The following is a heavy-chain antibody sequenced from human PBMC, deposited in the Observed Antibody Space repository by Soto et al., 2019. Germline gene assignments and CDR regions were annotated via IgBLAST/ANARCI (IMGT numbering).Heavy chain of an antibody. J-gene: IGHJ4*02. CDR3: ASTSGGALAVHLAY. Sequence: SVKVSCKASGGTISDSSVAWVRQAPGQGLEWMGRIIPIIDISNYAQKFLGRVTITADESTSTAYMELSSLTSDDTAIYYCASTSGGALAVHLAYWGQGTQVTVSS. CDR2: IIPIIDIS. V-gene: IGHV1-69*02. CDR1: GGTISDSS. D-gene: IGHD3-10*01.